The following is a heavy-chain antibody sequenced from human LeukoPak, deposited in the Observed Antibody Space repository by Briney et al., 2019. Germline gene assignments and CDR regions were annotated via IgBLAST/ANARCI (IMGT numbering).Heavy chain of an antibody. V-gene: IGHV4-59*01. J-gene: IGHJ6*02. CDR2: IYYSGST. CDR1: GGSISSYY. D-gene: IGHD5-18*01. Sequence: SEALSLTCTVSGGSISSYYWSWIRPPPGKGLEWIGYIYYSGSTNYNPSLKSRVTISVDTSKNQFSLKLSSVTAADTAVYYCSREGYSIEHYYYYGMDVWGQGTTVTVSS. CDR3: SREGYSIEHYYYYGMDV.